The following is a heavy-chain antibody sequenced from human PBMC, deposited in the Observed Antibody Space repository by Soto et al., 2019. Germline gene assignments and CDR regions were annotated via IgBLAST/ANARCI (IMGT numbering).Heavy chain of an antibody. CDR2: IYPGDSDT. J-gene: IGHJ5*02. V-gene: IGHV5-51*01. CDR1: GYSFTSDW. Sequence: PGESLKISCKGSGYSFTSDWIGWVRRMPGKGLEWMGFIYPGDSDTRYSPSFQGQVTISVDKSISTAYLHWSSLKASDTAMYYCVRLMVLAAPAGWFDTWGQGTPATVSS. CDR3: VRLMVLAAPAGWFDT. D-gene: IGHD2-15*01.